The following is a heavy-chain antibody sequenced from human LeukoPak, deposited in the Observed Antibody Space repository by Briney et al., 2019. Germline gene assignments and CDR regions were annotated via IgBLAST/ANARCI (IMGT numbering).Heavy chain of an antibody. CDR3: ARDQGGSYDY. D-gene: IGHD1-26*01. CDR1: GFTFSTYE. Sequence: PGGSLRLSCAASGFTFSTYEMNWVRQAPGKGLEWLSYISSSGNTIYYADSVKGRFTISKDNAKNSLYLQMNSLRAEDTAVYYCARDQGGSYDYWGQGTLVTVSS. J-gene: IGHJ4*02. V-gene: IGHV3-48*03. CDR2: ISSSGNTI.